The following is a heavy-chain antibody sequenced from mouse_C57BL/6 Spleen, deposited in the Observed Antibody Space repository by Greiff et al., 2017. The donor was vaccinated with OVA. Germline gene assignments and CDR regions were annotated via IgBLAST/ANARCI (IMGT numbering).Heavy chain of an antibody. CDR2: IYPGDGDT. V-gene: IGHV1-82*01. CDR1: GYAFSSPW. CDR3: ARGGTDYAMDY. D-gene: IGHD3-3*01. J-gene: IGHJ4*01. Sequence: QVQLQQSGPELVKPGASVKISCKASGYAFSSPWMNWVKQRPGKGLEWIGRIYPGDGDTNYNGKFKGKATRTADKSSSTAYMQLSSLTSEDSAVYFCARGGTDYAMDYWGQGTSVTVSS.